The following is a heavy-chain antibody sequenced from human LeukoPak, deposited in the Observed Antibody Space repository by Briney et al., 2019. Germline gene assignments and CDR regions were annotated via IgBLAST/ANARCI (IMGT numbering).Heavy chain of an antibody. V-gene: IGHV3-33*01. J-gene: IGHJ6*02. CDR1: GFTFSSYG. D-gene: IGHD2-15*01. CDR2: IWYDGSNK. Sequence: GGSLRLSCAASGFTFSSYGMHWVRQAPGKGLEWVAVIWYDGSNKYYADSVKGRFTISRDNSKNTLYLQMNSLRAEDTAVYYCASLVVVATKDYYYGMDVWGQGTTVTVSS. CDR3: ASLVVVATKDYYYGMDV.